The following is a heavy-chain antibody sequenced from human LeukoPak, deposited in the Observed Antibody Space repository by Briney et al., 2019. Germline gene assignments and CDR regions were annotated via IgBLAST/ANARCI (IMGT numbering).Heavy chain of an antibody. CDR2: INPSGGST. J-gene: IGHJ6*03. V-gene: IGHV1-46*01. CDR3: ARDLGPLGSSSWYYYYYYYMDV. CDR1: GYTFTSYY. D-gene: IGHD6-13*01. Sequence: ASVKVSCKASGYTFTSYYMHWVRQAPGQGLEWMGIINPSGGSTSYAQKFQGRVTMTRDMSTSTVYMELSSLRSEDTAVYYCARDLGPLGSSSWYYYYYYYMDVWGKGTTVTVSS.